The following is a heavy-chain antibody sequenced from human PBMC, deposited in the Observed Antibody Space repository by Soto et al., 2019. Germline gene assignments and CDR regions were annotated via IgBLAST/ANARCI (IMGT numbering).Heavy chain of an antibody. Sequence: QAPLQESGPGLVKPSQTLSLTCTVSGGSINGGRYYWNWIRQHPGKGLEWIGYIYESGTTDYNPSLKSRVIISEDTSKNQFSLRLSSVTAADTAIYYCARDRGFGMDAWGQGTMVIVSS. CDR1: GGSINGGRYY. CDR3: ARDRGFGMDA. V-gene: IGHV4-31*03. J-gene: IGHJ6*02. CDR2: IYESGTT.